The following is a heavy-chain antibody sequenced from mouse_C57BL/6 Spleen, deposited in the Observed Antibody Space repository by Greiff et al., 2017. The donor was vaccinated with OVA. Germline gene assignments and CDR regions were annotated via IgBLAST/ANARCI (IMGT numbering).Heavy chain of an antibody. CDR3: ARAYYSNDWYFDV. CDR1: GYTFPSYV. CDR2: IYPYNDGT. J-gene: IGHJ1*03. Sequence: VQLQQSGPELVKPGASVKMSCKASGYTFPSYVMHWVKQKPGQGLEWIGYIYPYNDGTKYNEKFKGKATLTSDKSSSTAYMELSSLTSEDSAVYYCARAYYSNDWYFDVWGTGTTVTVSS. D-gene: IGHD2-5*01. V-gene: IGHV1-14*01.